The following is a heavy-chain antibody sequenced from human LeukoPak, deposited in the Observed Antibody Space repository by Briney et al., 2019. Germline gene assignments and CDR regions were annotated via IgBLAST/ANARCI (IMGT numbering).Heavy chain of an antibody. J-gene: IGHJ4*02. CDR2: INPNSGGT. D-gene: IGHD5-18*01. CDR1: GYTFTGYY. CDR3: ARETKRYSYGPEY. Sequence: ASVKVSCKASGYTFTGYYMHWVRQAPGQGLEWMGWINPNSGGTNYAQKFQGRVTMTRDTSISTAYMELSRLRSDDTAVYYCARETKRYSYGPEYWGQGTLVTVSS. V-gene: IGHV1-2*02.